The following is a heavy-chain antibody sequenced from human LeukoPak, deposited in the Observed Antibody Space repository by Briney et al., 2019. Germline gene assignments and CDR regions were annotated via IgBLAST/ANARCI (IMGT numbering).Heavy chain of an antibody. D-gene: IGHD3-3*01. CDR3: ARGVPYDSWSGPHYSDY. Sequence: GTLSLTCTVSGGSITSIDWWSWVRQAPGKGLEWVAHIKQDGSQEYYVDSVKGRFTISRDSAKNSLYLQMNSLRAEDTAVYYCARGVPYDSWSGPHYSDYWGQGTLVTVSS. J-gene: IGHJ4*02. CDR2: IKQDGSQE. CDR1: GGSITSIDW. V-gene: IGHV3-7*01.